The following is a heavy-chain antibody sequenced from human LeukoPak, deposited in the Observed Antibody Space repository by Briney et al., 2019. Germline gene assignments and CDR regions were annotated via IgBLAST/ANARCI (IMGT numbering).Heavy chain of an antibody. D-gene: IGHD2-15*01. CDR3: ARDPRPLAPFDY. J-gene: IGHJ4*02. Sequence: GPVKVSCQASGYTFTSYYMHWVRQAPGPGLEWMGIINPSGGSTSYAQKFQGRVTMTRDTSTSTVYMELSSLRSEDTAVYYCARDPRPLAPFDYWGQGTLVTVSS. V-gene: IGHV1-46*01. CDR2: INPSGGST. CDR1: GYTFTSYY.